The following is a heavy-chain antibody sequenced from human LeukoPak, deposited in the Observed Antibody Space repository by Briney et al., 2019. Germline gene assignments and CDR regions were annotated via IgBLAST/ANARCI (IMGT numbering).Heavy chain of an antibody. CDR3: VSEYSGYDLADY. V-gene: IGHV3-48*01. D-gene: IGHD5-12*01. CDR2: ISSSSTI. J-gene: IGHJ4*02. Sequence: PGGSLRLSCTASRFTFSSYSMNWVRQAPEKGLEWVSYISSSSTIYYADSVKGRFTISRDNAKNSLYLQMNSLRAEDTAVYYCVSEYSGYDLADYWGQGTLVTVSS. CDR1: RFTFSSYS.